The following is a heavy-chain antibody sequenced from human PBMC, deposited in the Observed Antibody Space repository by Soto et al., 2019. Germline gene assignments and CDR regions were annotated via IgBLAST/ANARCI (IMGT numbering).Heavy chain of an antibody. CDR2: ISSSSSTL. V-gene: IGHV3-48*01. D-gene: IGHD3-9*01. J-gene: IGHJ4*02. CDR3: ARDGPYDMLTGYYQHFDY. CDR1: GFTFSSYS. Sequence: EVQLVESGGGLVQPGGSLRLSCAASGFTFSSYSMNWVRQAPGKGLEWVSYISSSSSTLYYADSVKGRFSISRDNAKNSSDLQINCLGAEDAAVYYCARDGPYDMLTGYYQHFDYWGQGTLVAVCS.